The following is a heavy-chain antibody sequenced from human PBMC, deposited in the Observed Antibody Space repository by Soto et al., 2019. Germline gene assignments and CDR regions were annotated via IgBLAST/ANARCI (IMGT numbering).Heavy chain of an antibody. CDR2: VSHDGNNQ. CDR1: GFTFSNYA. CDR3: ARDGATQMWRPWYFDL. Sequence: QVQLVESGGGVVQPGRSLRLSCAVSGFTFSNYAMHWVRQAPGEGLEWVAIVSHDGNNQYYADSAKGRFTISRDNSENTLYLQMNSLRTEDTAVFYCARDGATQMWRPWYFDLWGRGTLVTVSS. J-gene: IGHJ2*01. D-gene: IGHD2-21*01. V-gene: IGHV3-30-3*01.